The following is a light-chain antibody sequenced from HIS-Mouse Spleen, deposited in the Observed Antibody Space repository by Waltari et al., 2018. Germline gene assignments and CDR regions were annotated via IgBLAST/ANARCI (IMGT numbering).Light chain of an antibody. CDR1: NIGSKS. V-gene: IGLV3-21*03. CDR2: DDR. CDR3: QVWDSSSDHVV. Sequence: SYVLTQPPSVSVAPGKTARITCGGNNIGSKSVHWYQQKPGPAPVLVVYDDRDRPSGSPERFSGSNSGNTATLTISRVEAGDEADYYCQVWDSSSDHVVFGGGTKLTVL. J-gene: IGLJ2*01.